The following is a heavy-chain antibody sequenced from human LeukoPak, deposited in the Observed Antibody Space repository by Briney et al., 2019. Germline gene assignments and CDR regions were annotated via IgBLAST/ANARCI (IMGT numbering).Heavy chain of an antibody. V-gene: IGHV4-34*01. Sequence: SETLSLTCAVYGASFSGYYWSWIRQPPGKGLEWIGEINQSGSTNYNPSLKSRLTMSVDTSKNQFSLKLSSVTAADTAVYYCARDQVRGVIRFYGVDVWGQGTTVTVSS. CDR3: ARDQVRGVIRFYGVDV. CDR2: INQSGST. D-gene: IGHD3-10*01. CDR1: GASFSGYY. J-gene: IGHJ6*02.